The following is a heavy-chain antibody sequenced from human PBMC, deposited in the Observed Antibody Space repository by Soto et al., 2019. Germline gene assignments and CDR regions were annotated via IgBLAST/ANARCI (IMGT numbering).Heavy chain of an antibody. J-gene: IGHJ4*02. Sequence: GGSLRLSCAASGFTFSSYAMSWVRQAPGKGLEWVSAISGSGGSTYYADSVKGRFTISRDNSKNTLYLQMNSLRAEDTAVYYCAKPGNYYDSSGYPAPIDYWGQGTLVTVS. CDR1: GFTFSSYA. V-gene: IGHV3-23*01. CDR2: ISGSGGST. CDR3: AKPGNYYDSSGYPAPIDY. D-gene: IGHD3-22*01.